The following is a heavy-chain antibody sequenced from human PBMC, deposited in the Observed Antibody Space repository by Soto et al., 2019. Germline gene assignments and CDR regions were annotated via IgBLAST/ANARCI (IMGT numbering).Heavy chain of an antibody. J-gene: IGHJ6*02. CDR3: ASHSGSSPEGRYYYGMDV. Sequence: QVQLVQSGAEVKKPGSSVKVSCKASVGTFSSYAISWVRQAPGQGLEWMGGCIPIFGTAAYAQKFQGRVTITADESTSTADMELSSLRSEDTAVYYCASHSGSSPEGRYYYGMDVWGQGTTVTVSS. D-gene: IGHD1-26*01. V-gene: IGHV1-69*12. CDR2: CIPIFGTA. CDR1: VGTFSSYA.